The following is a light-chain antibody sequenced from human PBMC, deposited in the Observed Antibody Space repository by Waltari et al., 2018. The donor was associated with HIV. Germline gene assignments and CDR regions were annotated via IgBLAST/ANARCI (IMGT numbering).Light chain of an antibody. CDR3: CSYAGTWV. V-gene: IGLV2-11*01. Sequence: QSALTQPHSVSGSPGQSVTIPCTGTSIALVDYNYVSWYQRHPGTAPKLMIYDVTKRPSGVPDRFSGSKSGYTASLTISGLQAEDEAEYFCCSYAGTWVFGGGTKLTVL. CDR2: DVT. J-gene: IGLJ3*02. CDR1: SIALVDYNY.